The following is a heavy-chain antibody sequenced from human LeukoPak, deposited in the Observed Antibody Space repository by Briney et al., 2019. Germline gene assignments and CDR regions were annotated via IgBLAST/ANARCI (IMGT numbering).Heavy chain of an antibody. CDR3: ARDQGDGVRGVNFDY. Sequence: GGSLRLSCAASGFTFSTYSMNWVRQAPGKGPEWVSYIGTRSSAIYYADSVKGRFTISRDNAKDSLYLQMNSLRDEDTAVYYCARDQGDGVRGVNFDYWGPGTLVTVSS. CDR1: GFTFSTYS. D-gene: IGHD3-10*01. J-gene: IGHJ4*02. CDR2: IGTRSSAI. V-gene: IGHV3-48*02.